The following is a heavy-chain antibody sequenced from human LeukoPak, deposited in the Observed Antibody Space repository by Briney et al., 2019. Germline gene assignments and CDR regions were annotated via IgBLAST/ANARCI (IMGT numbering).Heavy chain of an antibody. Sequence: GQSMRLSCAASGSTFSSYAMSWVRQAPGKGLEWVSAISGSGGSTYYADSVKGRFTISRDNSKNPLYLQMNSLGAEDTAVYYCAKDPYVELEDYDDSSGPFDYWGQGTLVTVSS. CDR2: ISGSGGST. J-gene: IGHJ4*02. CDR1: GSTFSSYA. D-gene: IGHD3-22*01. V-gene: IGHV3-23*01. CDR3: AKDPYVELEDYDDSSGPFDY.